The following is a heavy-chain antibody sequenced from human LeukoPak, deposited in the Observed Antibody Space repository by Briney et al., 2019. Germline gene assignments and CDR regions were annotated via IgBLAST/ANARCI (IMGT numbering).Heavy chain of an antibody. J-gene: IGHJ4*02. V-gene: IGHV1-2*02. CDR1: GYTFTDYY. CDR3: ARGLSREGYNFNY. Sequence: ASVEVSCKASGYTFTDYYIHSLRQARGQGLEWMGWIIPNNGGTNYAPKFRGRVTLTRDTSISTAYMELSRLRCDDTAVYYCARGLSREGYNFNYWGQGTLVTVSS. D-gene: IGHD5-24*01. CDR2: IIPNNGGT.